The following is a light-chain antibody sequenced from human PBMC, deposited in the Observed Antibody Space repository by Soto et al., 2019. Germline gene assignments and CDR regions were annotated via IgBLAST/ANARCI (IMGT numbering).Light chain of an antibody. Sequence: QSALTQPASVSGSPGQSITISCTGTSSDVGGYNFVSWYQQYPGKAPKLMIYEVSNRPSGVSNRFSGSKSDNTASLTISGLQAEDEADYYCSSYTNINTWVFGGGTKLTVL. CDR2: EVS. J-gene: IGLJ3*02. CDR1: SSDVGGYNF. V-gene: IGLV2-14*01. CDR3: SSYTNINTWV.